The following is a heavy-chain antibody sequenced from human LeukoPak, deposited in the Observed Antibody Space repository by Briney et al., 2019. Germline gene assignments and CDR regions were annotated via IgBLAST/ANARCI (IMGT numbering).Heavy chain of an antibody. J-gene: IGHJ6*03. CDR2: INHSGST. CDR3: ARSMVRGLIPYYYYMDV. V-gene: IGHV4-34*01. D-gene: IGHD3-10*01. Sequence: SETLSLTCAVYGGSFSGYYWSWIRQPPGKGLEWIGEINHSGSTNYNPPLKSRVTISVDTSKNQFSLKLSSVTAADTAVYYCARSMVRGLIPYYYYMDVWGKGTTVTVSS. CDR1: GGSFSGYY.